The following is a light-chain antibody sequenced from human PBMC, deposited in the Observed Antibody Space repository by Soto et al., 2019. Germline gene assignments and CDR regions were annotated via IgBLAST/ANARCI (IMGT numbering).Light chain of an antibody. V-gene: IGKV1-5*01. CDR2: DAS. Sequence: DIQMTQSPSTLSASVGDRVTITCRASQSISSWLAWYQQKPGKAPKVLIYDASSLESGVPSRFSGNGSGTEFTLTISSLQPEDFATYYCQQYDDYSLFTFGRGTKLEIK. CDR1: QSISSW. CDR3: QQYDDYSLFT. J-gene: IGKJ2*01.